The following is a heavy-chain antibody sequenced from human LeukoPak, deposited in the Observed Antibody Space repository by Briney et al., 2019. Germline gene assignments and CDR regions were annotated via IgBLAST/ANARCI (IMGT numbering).Heavy chain of an antibody. CDR3: ARSRGAGPGAYFDY. CDR1: GFTFSIYA. CDR2: ISNTGSYT. V-gene: IGHV3-21*05. D-gene: IGHD6-19*01. J-gene: IGHJ4*02. Sequence: GGSLRLSCSASGFTFSIYAMHWVRQAPGQGLEWVSYISNTGSYTNYADSVKGRFTISRDNAKNSLYLQMNILRAEDTAVYYCARSRGAGPGAYFDYWGQGSLVTVSS.